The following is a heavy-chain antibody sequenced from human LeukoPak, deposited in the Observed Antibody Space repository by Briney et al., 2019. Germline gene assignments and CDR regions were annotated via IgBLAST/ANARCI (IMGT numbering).Heavy chain of an antibody. CDR1: GGTFSNYA. CDR3: ARSLFRFLEWSYRSYYYYYMDV. D-gene: IGHD3-3*01. Sequence: SVKVSCKASGGTFSNYAISWVRQAPGQGLEWMGGIIPSGDSTNYAQNFQGRVTMTGDTSTSTVYMELSSLRSEDTAVYYCARSLFRFLEWSYRSYYYYYMDVWGKGTTVTVSS. V-gene: IGHV1-69*10. J-gene: IGHJ6*03. CDR2: IIPSGDST.